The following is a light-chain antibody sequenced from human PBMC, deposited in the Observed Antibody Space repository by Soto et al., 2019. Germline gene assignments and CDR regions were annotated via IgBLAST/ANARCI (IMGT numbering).Light chain of an antibody. CDR1: QSVSSSY. J-gene: IGKJ4*01. Sequence: EIVLTQSPGTLSLSPGERATLSCWASQSVSSSYLAWYQQKPGQAPRLLIYGASSRATGIPDRFSGSGSGTDFTLTISRLEPEDFAVYYCQQYGSSVLTFGGGTKVEIK. CDR3: QQYGSSVLT. V-gene: IGKV3-20*01. CDR2: GAS.